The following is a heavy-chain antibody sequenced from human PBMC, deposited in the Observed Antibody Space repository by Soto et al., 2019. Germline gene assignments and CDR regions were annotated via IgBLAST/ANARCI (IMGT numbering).Heavy chain of an antibody. D-gene: IGHD2-2*02. CDR1: GYTFTGYY. J-gene: IGHJ3*02. CDR2: INPNSGDT. V-gene: IGHV1-2*02. Sequence: ASVKVSCKTSGYTFTGYYIHWVRQAPGQGLEWMGWINPNSGDTNYAQKFQGRVTMAGDTSISTAYMELSRLRSDDTAVYYWARESNIVVVPAAINAFDIWGQGTMVTVSS. CDR3: ARESNIVVVPAAINAFDI.